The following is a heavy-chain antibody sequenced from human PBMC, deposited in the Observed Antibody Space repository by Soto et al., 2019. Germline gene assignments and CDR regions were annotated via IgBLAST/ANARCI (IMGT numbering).Heavy chain of an antibody. V-gene: IGHV5-10-1*01. CDR3: ARLNQLQPSYGMDV. Sequence: GASLMISCKAAGCRFTRFWISRVRQMAGKGLEWMGRIDPRASYIDHSPSFQGHVTVAVDKSTTTAYLQWSSLKASDTAIYYCARLNQLQPSYGMDVWGQGTTVT. D-gene: IGHD2-2*01. CDR1: GCRFTRFW. J-gene: IGHJ6*02. CDR2: IDPRASYI.